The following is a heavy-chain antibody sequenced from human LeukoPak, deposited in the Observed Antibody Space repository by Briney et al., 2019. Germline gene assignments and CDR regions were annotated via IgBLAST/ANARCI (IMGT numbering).Heavy chain of an antibody. CDR2: IKSKAHGGTK. V-gene: IGHV3-15*01. J-gene: IGHJ4*02. CDR1: GFTFSNAW. Sequence: GGSLRLACAVSGFTFSNAWMTWVRQAPGKGLEWVGRIKSKAHGGTKDYAAPVKGRFTISGDDSENTVFLQMNSLKIEDTAVYYCTTGRDYWGQGTLVTVSS. CDR3: TTGRDY.